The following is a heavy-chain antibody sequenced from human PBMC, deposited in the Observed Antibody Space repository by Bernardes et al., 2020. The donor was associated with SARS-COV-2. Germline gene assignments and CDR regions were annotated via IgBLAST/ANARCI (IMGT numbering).Heavy chain of an antibody. J-gene: IGHJ6*02. D-gene: IGHD6-13*01. Sequence: SETLSLTCTVSGGSISSDRYFWGWSRQPPGKGLEWIGFIYYKGTTYYSTSLESRVTIYVETSKNQVSVRLSSVTAADTAVYYCAGSSRTQNPRYHYYGMDVWGQGTTVTVSS. CDR2: IYYKGTT. CDR3: AGSSRTQNPRYHYYGMDV. CDR1: GGSISSDRYF. V-gene: IGHV4-39*01.